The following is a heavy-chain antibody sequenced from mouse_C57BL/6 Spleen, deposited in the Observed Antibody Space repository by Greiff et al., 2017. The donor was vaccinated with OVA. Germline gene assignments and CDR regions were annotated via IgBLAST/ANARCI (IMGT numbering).Heavy chain of an antibody. CDR2: ISSGSSTI. D-gene: IGHD1-1*01. CDR3: ARRRYYYGSSYDAMDY. Sequence: EVMLVESGGGLVKPGGSLKLSCAASGFTFSDYGMHWVRQAPEKGLEWVAYISSGSSTIYYADTVKGRFTISRDNAKNTLFLQMTSLRSEDTAMYYCARRRYYYGSSYDAMDYWGQGTSVTVSS. V-gene: IGHV5-17*01. CDR1: GFTFSDYG. J-gene: IGHJ4*01.